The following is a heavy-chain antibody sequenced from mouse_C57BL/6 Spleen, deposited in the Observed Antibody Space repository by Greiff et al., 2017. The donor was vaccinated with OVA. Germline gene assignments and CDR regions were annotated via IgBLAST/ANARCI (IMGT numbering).Heavy chain of an antibody. CDR1: GYTFTNYW. D-gene: IGHD3-2*02. V-gene: IGHV1-63*01. CDR3: ARSDSSGLSFDY. Sequence: QVQLQQSGAELVRPGTSVKMSCKASGYTFTNYWIGWEKQRPGHGLEWIGDIYPGGGYTNYNEKFKGKATLTADKSSNTAYMQFSSLTSEDSAIYYCARSDSSGLSFDYWGQGTTLTVSS. CDR2: IYPGGGYT. J-gene: IGHJ2*01.